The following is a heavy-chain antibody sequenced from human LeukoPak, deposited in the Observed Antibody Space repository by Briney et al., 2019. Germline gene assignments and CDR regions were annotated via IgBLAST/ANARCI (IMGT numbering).Heavy chain of an antibody. V-gene: IGHV4-34*01. CDR2: INHSGST. D-gene: IGHD3-22*01. Sequence: PSETLSLTCAVYGGSFSGYYWSWIRQPPGKGLEWIGEINHSGSTNYNPSLKSRVTISVDTSKNQFSLKLSSVTAADTAVYYCARVVIPYFDYWGQGTLVTVSS. J-gene: IGHJ4*02. CDR3: ARVVIPYFDY. CDR1: GGSFSGYY.